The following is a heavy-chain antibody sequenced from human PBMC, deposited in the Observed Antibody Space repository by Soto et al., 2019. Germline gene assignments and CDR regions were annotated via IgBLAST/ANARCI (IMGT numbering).Heavy chain of an antibody. CDR3: AKGSGTTKYYYYMDV. J-gene: IGHJ6*03. Sequence: GGSLRLSYATSRFTFSSYAMSYNQQAPGKGLEWVSTISGGGGITYYADSVKGRFTISRDNTKNTLYLQMNSLRAEDTAVYYCAKGSGTTKYYYYMDVWGKGTTVTVSS. CDR1: RFTFSSYA. D-gene: IGHD3-10*01. V-gene: IGHV3-23*01. CDR2: ISGGGGIT.